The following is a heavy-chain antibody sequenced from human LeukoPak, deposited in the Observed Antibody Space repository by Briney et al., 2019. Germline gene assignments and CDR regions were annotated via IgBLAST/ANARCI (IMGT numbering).Heavy chain of an antibody. CDR3: ARMGPAAAGIID. CDR1: GASISSYY. D-gene: IGHD6-13*01. Sequence: SETLSLTCTVSGASISSYYWSWLRQPPGKGLEWIGYIYYSGSTNYNPSLKSRVTISVDRSKNHFSLKLTSVTAADTAVYYCARMGPAAAGIIDWGQGTLVTVSS. V-gene: IGHV4-59*08. J-gene: IGHJ4*02. CDR2: IYYSGST.